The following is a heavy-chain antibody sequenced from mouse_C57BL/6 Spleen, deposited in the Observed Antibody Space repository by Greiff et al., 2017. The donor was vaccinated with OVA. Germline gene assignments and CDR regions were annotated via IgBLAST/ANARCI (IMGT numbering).Heavy chain of an antibody. CDR3: VNSYFDY. J-gene: IGHJ2*01. CDR1: GYTFPSYW. CDR2: IDPSDSET. V-gene: IGHV1-52*01. Sequence: QVQLQHPGAELVRPGSSVKLSCKASGYTFPSYWLHWVKQRPIQGLEWIGNIDPSDSETHSNKKFKDKATLTVDKSSSTAYMQLSSLTSEDSAVYYCVNSYFDYWGQGTTLTVSS.